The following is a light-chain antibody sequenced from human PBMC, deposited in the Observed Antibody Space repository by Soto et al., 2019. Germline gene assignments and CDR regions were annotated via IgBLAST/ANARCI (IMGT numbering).Light chain of an antibody. V-gene: IGKV1-33*01. CDR2: DAS. J-gene: IGKJ4*01. Sequence: EIQMTQSPSSLSASVGDRVTITCQASQDISNYLNWYQQKPGKAPKLLIYDASNLETGVPSRFRGSGSGTHSTFTISSRQPEDIAIYYCQQYGYLTQGLTFGGGTKVEIK. CDR1: QDISNY. CDR3: QQYGYLTQGLT.